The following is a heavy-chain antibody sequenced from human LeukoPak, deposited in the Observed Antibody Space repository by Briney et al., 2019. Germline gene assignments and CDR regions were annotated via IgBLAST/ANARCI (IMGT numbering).Heavy chain of an antibody. CDR3: SLHWTCTSDFGHGDFDY. CDR2: ISGSGGST. Sequence: GGSLRLFCGPDLLFFVIEAMRSARQPPGKGLEWVSTISGSGGSTYYADSVKGRFTISRDNSKNTVYLQMNSLRAEDTAVYYFSLHWTCTSDFGHGDFDYWGQGTLVTVSS. J-gene: IGHJ4*02. CDR1: LLFFVIEA. D-gene: IGHD2-2*01. V-gene: IGHV3-23*01.